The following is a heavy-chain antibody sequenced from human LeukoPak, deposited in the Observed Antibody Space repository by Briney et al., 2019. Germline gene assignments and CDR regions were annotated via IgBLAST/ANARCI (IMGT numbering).Heavy chain of an antibody. CDR1: GLTFSNYA. Sequence: GGSLRLSCAASGLTFSNYAMSWFRQAPGKGLEWVSSFSGSGGGTYYADSVKGRFTISRDNSKNTLYLQMNSLRAEDTAVYYCAKDLGMQVWFPLWGQGTLVTVSS. V-gene: IGHV3-23*01. CDR2: FSGSGGGT. D-gene: IGHD5-18*01. J-gene: IGHJ4*02. CDR3: AKDLGMQVWFPL.